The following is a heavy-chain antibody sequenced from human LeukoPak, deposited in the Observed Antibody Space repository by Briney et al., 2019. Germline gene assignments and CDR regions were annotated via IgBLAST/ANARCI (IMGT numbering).Heavy chain of an antibody. CDR1: GGTFSSYA. CDR2: IIPIFGTV. Sequence: SVKVSCKASGGTFSSYAISWVRQAPGQGLEWMGGIIPIFGTVNYAQKFQGRVTITTDESTSTAYMELSSLRSEDTAVYYCARAPNKVVVTPSGWFDPWGQGTLVTVSS. CDR3: ARAPNKVVVTPSGWFDP. V-gene: IGHV1-69*05. D-gene: IGHD2-21*02. J-gene: IGHJ5*02.